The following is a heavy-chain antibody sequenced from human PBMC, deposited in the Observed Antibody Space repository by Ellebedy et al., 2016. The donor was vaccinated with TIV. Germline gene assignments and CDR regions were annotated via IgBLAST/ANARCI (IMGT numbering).Heavy chain of an antibody. D-gene: IGHD3-3*01. CDR2: ISSSSSTI. Sequence: GESLKISXAASGFTFSSYSMNWVRQAPGKGLGWVSYISSSSSTIYYADSVKGRFTISRDNAKNSLYLQMNSLRDEDTAVYYCAREKGGGELITIFGVVIHDYYYGMDVWGQGTTVTVSS. CDR3: AREKGGGELITIFGVVIHDYYYGMDV. CDR1: GFTFSSYS. V-gene: IGHV3-48*02. J-gene: IGHJ6*02.